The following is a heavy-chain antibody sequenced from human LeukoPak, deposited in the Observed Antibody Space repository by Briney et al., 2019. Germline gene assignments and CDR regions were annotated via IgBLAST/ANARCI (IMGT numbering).Heavy chain of an antibody. CDR2: IIPIFGTA. V-gene: IGHV1-69*05. Sequence: ASVKVSCKASGGTFSSYAISWVRQAPGQGLEWMGGIIPIFGTANYAQKFQGRVTITTDESTSTAYMELSSLRSEDTAVYYCARDCSSTSCYGVNRAFDIWGQGTMVTVSS. D-gene: IGHD2-2*01. J-gene: IGHJ3*02. CDR1: GGTFSSYA. CDR3: ARDCSSTSCYGVNRAFDI.